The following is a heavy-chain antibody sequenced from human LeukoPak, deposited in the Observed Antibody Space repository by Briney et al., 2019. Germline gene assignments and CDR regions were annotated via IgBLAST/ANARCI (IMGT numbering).Heavy chain of an antibody. CDR1: GFTVSSNY. D-gene: IGHD6-19*01. J-gene: IGHJ4*02. V-gene: IGHV3-53*01. CDR2: IYSGGST. CDR3: ARYQAVAGTKRFDY. Sequence: GGSLRLSCAASGFTVSSNYMSWVRQAPGKGLEWVSVIYSGGSTYYADSVKGRFTISRDNSKNTLYLQMNSLRAEDTAVYYCARYQAVAGTKRFDYWGQGTLVTVSS.